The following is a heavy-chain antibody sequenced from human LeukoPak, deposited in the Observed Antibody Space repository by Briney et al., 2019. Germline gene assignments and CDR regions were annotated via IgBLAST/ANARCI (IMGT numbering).Heavy chain of an antibody. CDR2: ISTSGGST. Sequence: PGGSLRLSCTASGFTFSSYAMNWVRQAPGKGLEWVSTISTSGGSTHYADSVKGRFTISRDNSKNTLYLQVNSLRAEDTAIYHCAKGAGIQLWPSFDYWGQGTLVTVSS. J-gene: IGHJ4*02. D-gene: IGHD5-18*01. CDR1: GFTFSSYA. CDR3: AKGAGIQLWPSFDY. V-gene: IGHV3-23*01.